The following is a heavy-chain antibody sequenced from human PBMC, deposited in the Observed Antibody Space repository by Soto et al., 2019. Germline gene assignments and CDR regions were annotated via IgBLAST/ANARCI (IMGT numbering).Heavy chain of an antibody. CDR2: IIPIFGTA. D-gene: IGHD3-3*01. CDR1: GGTFSSYA. CDR3: ARDKARQGYDFWSGPAKKWFDP. V-gene: IGHV1-69*13. J-gene: IGHJ5*02. Sequence: ASVKVSCKASGGTFSSYAISWVRQAPGQGLEWMGGIIPIFGTANYAQKFQGRVTITADESTSTAYMELSSLRSEDTAVYYCARDKARQGYDFWSGPAKKWFDPWGQGTLVTVSS.